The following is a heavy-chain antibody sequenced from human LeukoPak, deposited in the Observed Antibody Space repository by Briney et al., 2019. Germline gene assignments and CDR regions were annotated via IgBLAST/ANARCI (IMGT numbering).Heavy chain of an antibody. V-gene: IGHV3-74*01. CDR1: GFTVSTSW. D-gene: IGHD3-22*01. Sequence: PGGSLRLSCAASGFTVSTSWMHWVRQAPGKGLVWVSRINPDGSSTDYADYVKGRFTNSRDNAKNTLYLQINSLRAEDAAVYYCVRDMGYYDKVWGQGTLVTVSS. J-gene: IGHJ4*02. CDR2: INPDGSST. CDR3: VRDMGYYDKV.